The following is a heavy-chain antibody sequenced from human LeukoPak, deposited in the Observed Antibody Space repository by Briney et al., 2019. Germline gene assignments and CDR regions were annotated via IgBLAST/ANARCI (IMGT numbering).Heavy chain of an antibody. CDR1: GYTFTGYY. CDR2: INPNNGGT. CDR3: ARLGHQDTFMA. D-gene: IGHD5-18*01. J-gene: IGHJ5*02. V-gene: IGHV1-2*02. Sequence: GASVKVSCKPSGYTFTGYYMHWVRQAPGQGLEWMGWINPNNGGTDSAQKFQGRVTMTWDTSINTAYMELSRLTSDDTAVYYCARLGHQDTFMAWGQGTLVTVSS.